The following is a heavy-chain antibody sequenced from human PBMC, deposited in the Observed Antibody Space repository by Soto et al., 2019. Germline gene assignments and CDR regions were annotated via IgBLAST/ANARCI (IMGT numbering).Heavy chain of an antibody. CDR2: FDPEDGET. D-gene: IGHD6-19*01. V-gene: IGHV1-24*01. J-gene: IGHJ5*02. CDR1: GYTLTELP. CDR3: ARSIAVAGRGINWFDP. Sequence: ASVTVSCQVSGYTLTELPMHWVRQAPGKGLEWMGGFDPEDGETIYAQKFQGRVTMTEDTSTDTAYMELSSLRSEDAAVYYCARSIAVAGRGINWFDPWGQGTLVTVSS.